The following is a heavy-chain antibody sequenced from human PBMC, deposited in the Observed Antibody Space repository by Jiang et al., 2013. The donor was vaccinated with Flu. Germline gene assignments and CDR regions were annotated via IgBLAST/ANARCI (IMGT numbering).Heavy chain of an antibody. V-gene: IGHV4-39*07. Sequence: GSIYYSGSTYYNPSLKSRVTISVDTSKNQFSLKLSSVTAADTAVYYCARDPYYYDSSGERRGNYWGQGTLVTVSS. J-gene: IGHJ4*02. CDR3: ARDPYYYDSSGERRGNY. D-gene: IGHD3-22*01. CDR2: IYYSGST.